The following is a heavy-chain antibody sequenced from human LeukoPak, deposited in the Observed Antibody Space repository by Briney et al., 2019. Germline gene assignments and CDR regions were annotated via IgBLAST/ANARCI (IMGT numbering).Heavy chain of an antibody. D-gene: IGHD3-10*01. CDR2: ISAYNGNT. V-gene: IGHV1-18*04. J-gene: IGHJ4*02. CDR1: GYTFTSYG. Sequence: GASVKVSCKASGYTFTSYGISWVRQAPGQGLEWMGWISAYNGNTNYAQKLQGRVTMTTDTSTSTAYMELRSLRSDDTAVYYCARVRHYGSGSYYRPSNSDYWGQGTLVTVSS. CDR3: ARVRHYGSGSYYRPSNSDY.